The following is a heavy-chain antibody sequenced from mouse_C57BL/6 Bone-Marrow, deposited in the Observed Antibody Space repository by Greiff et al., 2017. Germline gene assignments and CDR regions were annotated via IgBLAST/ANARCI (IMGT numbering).Heavy chain of an antibody. CDR3: ARDGYYAYYFDY. CDR2: IDPSDSNT. J-gene: IGHJ2*01. D-gene: IGHD2-3*01. Sequence: VQLQQPGAELVMPGASVKLSCKASGYTFTSYWMHWVKQRPGQGLEWIGEIDPSDSNTNYNQKFKVKSTLTVDKSSSTAYMQLSSLTSEDSAVYYSARDGYYAYYFDYWGQGTTLTVSS. CDR1: GYTFTSYW. V-gene: IGHV1-69*01.